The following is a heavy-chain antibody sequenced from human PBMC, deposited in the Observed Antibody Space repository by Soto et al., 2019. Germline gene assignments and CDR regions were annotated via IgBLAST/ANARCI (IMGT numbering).Heavy chain of an antibody. CDR2: IYPGDSDT. CDR1: GYSFTSYW. J-gene: IGHJ3*02. CDR3: ARPHIAADAALSPDDFDI. D-gene: IGHD6-13*01. Sequence: GESLKISCKGSGYSFTSYWIGWVRQMPGKGLEWMGIIYPGDSDTRYSPSFQGQVTISADKSISTAYLQWSSLKASDTAMYYCARPHIAADAALSPDDFDIWGQGTMVTVSS. V-gene: IGHV5-51*01.